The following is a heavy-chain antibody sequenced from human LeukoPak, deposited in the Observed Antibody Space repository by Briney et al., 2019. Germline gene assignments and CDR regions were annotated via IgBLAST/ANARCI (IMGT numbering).Heavy chain of an antibody. CDR2: ISSSSSYI. CDR3: AKDHRQVGATNDY. J-gene: IGHJ4*02. D-gene: IGHD1-26*01. Sequence: GGSLRLSCAASGFTFSSYSMNWVRQAPGKGLEWVSSISSSSSYIYYADSVKGRFTISRDNAKNSLYLQMNSLRAEDTAVYYCAKDHRQVGATNDYWGQGTLVTVSS. CDR1: GFTFSSYS. V-gene: IGHV3-21*04.